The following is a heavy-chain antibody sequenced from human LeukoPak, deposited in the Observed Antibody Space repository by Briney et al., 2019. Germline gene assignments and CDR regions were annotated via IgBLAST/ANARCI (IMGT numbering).Heavy chain of an antibody. D-gene: IGHD3-10*01. CDR2: IYYSGST. V-gene: IGHV4-59*01. CDR3: ARDYYGSGSYQVDY. J-gene: IGHJ4*02. CDR1: GGSISSYY. Sequence: PSQTLSLTCTVSGGSISSYYWSWIRQPPGKGLEWIGYIYYSGSTNYNPSLKSRVTISVDTSKNQFSLKLSSVTAADTAVYYCARDYYGSGSYQVDYWGQGTLVTVSS.